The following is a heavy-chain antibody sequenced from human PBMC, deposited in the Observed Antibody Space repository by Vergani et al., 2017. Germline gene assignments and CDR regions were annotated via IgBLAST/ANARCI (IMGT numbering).Heavy chain of an antibody. D-gene: IGHD1-26*01. CDR3: ARDRVSYWELLGWFDP. V-gene: IGHV3-9*01. CDR1: GFTFDDYA. CDR2: ISSSSSYI. Sequence: EVQLVESGGGLVQPGRSLRLSCAASGFTFDDYAMHWVRQAPGKGLEWVSGISSSSSYIYYADSVKGRFTISRDNAKNSLYLQMNSLRAEDTAVYYCARDRVSYWELLGWFDPWGQGTLVTVSS. J-gene: IGHJ5*02.